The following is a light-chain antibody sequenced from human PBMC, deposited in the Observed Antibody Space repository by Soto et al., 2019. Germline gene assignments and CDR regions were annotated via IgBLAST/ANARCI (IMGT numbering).Light chain of an antibody. CDR2: KTS. V-gene: IGKV1-5*03. Sequence: DMQMTQPPSILNGSLGDSVTISCWTSQTLSRYVAWYQQKPGKAPKLQSEKTSTLTSGVPSRFSGIESGSVFTLTVIVLRVNNFETWEGLHELCYSEAFRQGTKLNIK. CDR1: QTLSRY. CDR3: LHELCYSEA. J-gene: IGKJ1*01.